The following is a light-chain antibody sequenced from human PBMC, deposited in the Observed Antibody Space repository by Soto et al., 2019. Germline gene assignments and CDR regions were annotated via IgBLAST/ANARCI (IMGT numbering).Light chain of an antibody. CDR1: SSDVGTYNL. Sequence: QSALAQPASVSGSPEQSITISCTGTSSDVGTYNLVSWYKQHPGKAPKLIIYEVTERPSGVSNRFSGSKFGNTASLTISGLLPEDEAHYYCCSYGGSSTFPYVFGTGTKLTVL. CDR3: CSYGGSSTFPYV. CDR2: EVT. V-gene: IGLV2-23*02. J-gene: IGLJ1*01.